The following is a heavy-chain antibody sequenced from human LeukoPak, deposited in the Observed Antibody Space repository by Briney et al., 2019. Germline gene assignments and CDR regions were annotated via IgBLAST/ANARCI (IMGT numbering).Heavy chain of an antibody. D-gene: IGHD4-11*01. J-gene: IGHJ5*02. CDR2: MNPNSGNT. CDR1: GYTFTSYD. V-gene: IGHV1-8*01. CDR3: ARGRTVRNWFDP. Sequence: AASVKVSCKASGYTFTSYDINWVRQATGQGLEWMGWMNPNSGNTGYAQKFQGRVTMTRNTSISTAYMELSSLRSEDTAVYYCARGRTVRNWFDPWGQGTLVTVSS.